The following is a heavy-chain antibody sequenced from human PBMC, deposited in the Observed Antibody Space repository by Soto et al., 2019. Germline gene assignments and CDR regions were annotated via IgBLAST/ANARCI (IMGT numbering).Heavy chain of an antibody. CDR1: GFTFSSYG. J-gene: IGHJ6*02. D-gene: IGHD1-26*01. CDR2: ISYDGSNK. V-gene: IGHV3-30*18. CDR3: AKEAVFIVGATQRPYYYYGMDV. Sequence: PGGSLRLSCAASGFTFSSYGMHWVRQAPGKGLEWVAVISYDGSNKYYADSVKGRFTISRDNSKNTLYLQMNSLRAEDTAVYYCAKEAVFIVGATQRPYYYYGMDVWGQGTTVTVSS.